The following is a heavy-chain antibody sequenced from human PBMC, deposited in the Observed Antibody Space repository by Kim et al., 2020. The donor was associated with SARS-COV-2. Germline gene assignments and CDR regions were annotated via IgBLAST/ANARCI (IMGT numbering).Heavy chain of an antibody. CDR2: T. V-gene: IGHV3-43*01. J-gene: IGHJ6*02. Sequence: TYYVDSVKGRLTMSRDNGKSTLYLQMNSLRSEDTALYYCAKDTGVGGMDVWGQGTTVTVSS. CDR3: AKDTGVGGMDV. D-gene: IGHD2-15*01.